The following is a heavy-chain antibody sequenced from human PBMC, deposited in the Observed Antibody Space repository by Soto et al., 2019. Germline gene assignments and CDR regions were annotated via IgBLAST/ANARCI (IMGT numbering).Heavy chain of an antibody. V-gene: IGHV3-33*01. Sequence: QVQLVESGGGVVQPGRSLRLSCAASGFAFSSYFMYWVRQAPGQGLDWVTVIWSGGSDKYYADSVKGRFTISRDNSKNTLYLQMNSLRAEDTAVYYCARVYGSGTYPIDYWGQGTLVTVSS. CDR2: IWSGGSDK. J-gene: IGHJ4*02. CDR3: ARVYGSGTYPIDY. CDR1: GFAFSSYF. D-gene: IGHD3-10*01.